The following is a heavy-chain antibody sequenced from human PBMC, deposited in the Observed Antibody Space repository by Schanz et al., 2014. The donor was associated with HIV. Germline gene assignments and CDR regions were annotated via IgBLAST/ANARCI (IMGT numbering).Heavy chain of an antibody. D-gene: IGHD4-17*01. Sequence: ALLLESGGGLVQPGGSLRLSCRGSEFPFSHNAMTWVRQAPGKGLEWGAVISYDGSNKKYADSVKGRFTISRDNSKNTLYLQMNSLRADDTAVYYCVRLMSSDYDFYHYGIDVWGQGTTVIVSS. J-gene: IGHJ6*02. CDR2: ISYDGSNK. V-gene: IGHV3-30*03. CDR1: EFPFSHNA. CDR3: VRLMSSDYDFYHYGIDV.